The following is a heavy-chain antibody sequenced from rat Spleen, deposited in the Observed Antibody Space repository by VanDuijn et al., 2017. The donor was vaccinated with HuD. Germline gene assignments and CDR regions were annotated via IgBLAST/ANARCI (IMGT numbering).Heavy chain of an antibody. V-gene: IGHV5-29*01. CDR2: ISYDGSST. D-gene: IGHD1-12*01. J-gene: IGHJ2*01. CDR1: GFTFSDYY. CDR3: ARWSYTRRGLDY. Sequence: EVQLVESNGGLVQPGRSLKLSCAASGFTFSDYYMAWVRQAPTKGLEWVATISYDGSSTYYRNSVKGRFTLSRDNTRNTLYLQMVSLRSEDTATYYCARWSYTRRGLDYWGQGVMVTVSS.